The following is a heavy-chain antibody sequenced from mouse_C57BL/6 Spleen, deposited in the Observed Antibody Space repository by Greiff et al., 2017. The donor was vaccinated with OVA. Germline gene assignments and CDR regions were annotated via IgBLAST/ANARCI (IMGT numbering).Heavy chain of an antibody. V-gene: IGHV6-6*01. Sequence: EVQLQESGGGLVQPGGSMKLSCAASGFTFSDAWMDWVRQSPEKGLEWVAEIRNKANNHATYYAESVKGRFTISRDDSKSSVYLQMNSLRAEDTGIYYCTRYYGSSSYYAMDYWGQGTSVTVSS. CDR3: TRYYGSSSYYAMDY. D-gene: IGHD1-1*01. J-gene: IGHJ4*01. CDR2: IRNKANNHAT. CDR1: GFTFSDAW.